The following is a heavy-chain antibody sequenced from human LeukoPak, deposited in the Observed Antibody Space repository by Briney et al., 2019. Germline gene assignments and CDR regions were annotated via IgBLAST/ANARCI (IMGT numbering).Heavy chain of an antibody. CDR3: TKVARYNWNDVGIVDAFDI. CDR1: GFTFDDYG. J-gene: IGHJ3*02. V-gene: IGHV3-20*04. D-gene: IGHD1-20*01. Sequence: GGSLRLSCAASGFTFDDYGMSWGRQAPGKGLEWVSSIKWNGGSTGYADSVKGRFTISRDNSMNTLYLQMNSLRTEDTAVYYCTKVARYNWNDVGIVDAFDIWGQGTMVTVSS. CDR2: IKWNGGST.